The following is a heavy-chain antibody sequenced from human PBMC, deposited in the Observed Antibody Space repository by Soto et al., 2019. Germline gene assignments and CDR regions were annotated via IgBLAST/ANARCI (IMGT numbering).Heavy chain of an antibody. J-gene: IGHJ4*02. CDR2: ISLSGNT. CDR1: GGSITNTDW. CDR3: ASRGSSGPF. D-gene: IGHD3-22*01. V-gene: IGHV4-4*02. Sequence: SETLSLTCAVSGGSITNTDWWTWVRQPPGMGLEWVGDISLSGNTNYNPSLEGRAAISLDKSRNQFSLILNSVTAADTAVYYCASRGSSGPFWGQGVLVTVSS.